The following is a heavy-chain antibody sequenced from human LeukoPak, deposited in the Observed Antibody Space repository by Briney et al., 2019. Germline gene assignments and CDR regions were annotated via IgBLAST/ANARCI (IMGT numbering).Heavy chain of an antibody. Sequence: SETLSLTCTVSGGSISSGSYYWSWIRQPAGKGLEWIGRIYTSGSTNYNPSLKSRVTISVDTSKNQFSLKLSSVTAADTAVYHCARDRLTYCGGDCYSHYFDYWGQGTLVTVSS. J-gene: IGHJ4*02. CDR2: IYTSGST. CDR3: ARDRLTYCGGDCYSHYFDY. CDR1: GGSISSGSYY. V-gene: IGHV4-61*02. D-gene: IGHD2-21*02.